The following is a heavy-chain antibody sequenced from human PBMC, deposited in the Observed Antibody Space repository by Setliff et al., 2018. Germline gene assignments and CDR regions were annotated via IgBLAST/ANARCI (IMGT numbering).Heavy chain of an antibody. CDR1: GFTFSDYY. Sequence: PGGSLRLSCAASGFTFSDYYMTWVRQAPGKGLEWVASINNGGVSADYTDSVKGRFTISRDNSRNTLYLQMKSLRAEDTAIYYCATSTITTYYFDYWGHGTLVTVSS. CDR3: ATSTITTYYFDY. CDR2: INNGGVSA. V-gene: IGHV3-23*01. J-gene: IGHJ4*01. D-gene: IGHD4-4*01.